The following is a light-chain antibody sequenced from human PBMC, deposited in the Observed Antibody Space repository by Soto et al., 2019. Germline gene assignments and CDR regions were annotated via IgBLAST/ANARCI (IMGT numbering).Light chain of an antibody. CDR3: QQYNSLPPLT. J-gene: IGKJ4*01. CDR2: GAS. V-gene: IGKV3-15*01. CDR1: QSVNSN. Sequence: VMTQSPATLSVSPGERATLSCRASQSVNSNLAWYQQKPGQAPRLLIFGASTRATGIPARFSGSGSGTEFTLTISSLQSEDFAVYYCQQYNSLPPLTFGGGTKVEIK.